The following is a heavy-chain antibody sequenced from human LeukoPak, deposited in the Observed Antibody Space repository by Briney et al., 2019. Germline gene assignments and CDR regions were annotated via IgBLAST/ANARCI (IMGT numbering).Heavy chain of an antibody. D-gene: IGHD2-21*02. V-gene: IGHV3-30*18. CDR2: MSFDGGYK. CDR1: GFTFSKYG. J-gene: IGHJ6*02. Sequence: GGSLRLSCAGSGFTFSKYGVHWVRQAPGKGLGWVAAMSFDGGYKFYADSVKGRITMSGDTSKNTRYLQMNSLRGEDTAVYYCAKDAYERDGYGDHLRDFMDVWGQGTTVTVSS. CDR3: AKDAYERDGYGDHLRDFMDV.